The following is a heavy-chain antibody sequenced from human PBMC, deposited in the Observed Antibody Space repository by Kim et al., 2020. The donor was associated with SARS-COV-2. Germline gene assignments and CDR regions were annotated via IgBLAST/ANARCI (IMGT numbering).Heavy chain of an antibody. V-gene: IGHV3-23*01. Sequence: GGSLRLSCAASGVTFSSYAMSWVRQAPGKGLEWVSAISGSGDSTYYADSVKGRFTISRDNSKNTLYLQMNSLRAEDTAVYYCAKDSDNYDSSGYAYNWFDPWGQGTLVTVSS. CDR2: ISGSGDST. D-gene: IGHD3-22*01. J-gene: IGHJ5*02. CDR3: AKDSDNYDSSGYAYNWFDP. CDR1: GVTFSSYA.